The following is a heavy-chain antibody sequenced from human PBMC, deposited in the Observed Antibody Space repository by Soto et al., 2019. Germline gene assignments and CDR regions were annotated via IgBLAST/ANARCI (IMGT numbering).Heavy chain of an antibody. D-gene: IGHD7-27*01. CDR2: INQSGDKT. CDR3: AKGLTGAPYYAMDV. CDR1: GFTFSTFW. J-gene: IGHJ6*02. Sequence: PGGSLRLSCATSGFTFSTFWMSWVRQVPGKGLEWVANINQSGDKTYYVDSVKGRFTLSRDNAKNTLYLQMNSLRVEDTAVYYCAKGLTGAPYYAMDVWGQGTTVTV. V-gene: IGHV3-7*03.